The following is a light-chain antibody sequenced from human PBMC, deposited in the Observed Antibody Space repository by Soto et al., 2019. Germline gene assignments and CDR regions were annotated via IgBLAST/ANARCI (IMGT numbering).Light chain of an antibody. J-gene: IGLJ2*01. Sequence: QSALTQPRSVSGSPGQSVTISCTGTSSDVGGYNYVSWYQQHPGKVPKLMIFDVSKRPSGVPDRFSGSKSGNTASLTISGLQAEDEADYHCCSYAGSYILILGGGTKLTVL. CDR1: SSDVGGYNY. CDR3: CSYAGSYILI. CDR2: DVS. V-gene: IGLV2-11*01.